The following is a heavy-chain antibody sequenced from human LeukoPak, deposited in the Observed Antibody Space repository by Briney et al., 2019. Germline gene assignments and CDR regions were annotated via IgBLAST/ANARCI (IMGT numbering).Heavy chain of an antibody. D-gene: IGHD3-10*01. CDR2: ISHDGSNK. CDR3: AKDSVCVKSQLWWGDSNSSVAARP. V-gene: IGHV3-30*04. Sequence: GGSLRLSCAASGFTFSSYAMHWVRQAPGKGLEWVAVISHDGSNKYYADSVKGRFTISRDNSKNTLYLQMNSLRAEDTAVYYCAKDSVCVKSQLWWGDSNSSVAARPWGEDPLGPVST. CDR1: GFTFSSYA. J-gene: IGHJ1*01.